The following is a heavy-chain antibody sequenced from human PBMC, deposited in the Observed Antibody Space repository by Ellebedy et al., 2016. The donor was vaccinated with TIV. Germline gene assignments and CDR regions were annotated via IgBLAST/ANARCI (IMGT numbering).Heavy chain of an antibody. V-gene: IGHV4-34*01. J-gene: IGHJ6*02. CDR1: GGSFSGYS. CDR2: INPSGST. Sequence: MPSETLSLTCAVYGGSFSGYSWSWIRQSPGKGLEWIGAINPSGSTNYNPSLKSRVTISVDTSKNQFSLKLSSVTAADTAVYYCARGRRFFYYYGMDVWGQGTTVTVSS. CDR3: ARGRRFFYYYGMDV. D-gene: IGHD3-3*01.